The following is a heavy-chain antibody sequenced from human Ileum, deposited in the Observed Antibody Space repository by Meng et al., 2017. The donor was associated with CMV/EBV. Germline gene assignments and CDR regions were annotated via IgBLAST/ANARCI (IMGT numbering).Heavy chain of an antibody. CDR3: AGVSGGSSWHYYYNYGMDV. Sequence: GESLKISCAASGFTVSSNYMSWVRQAPGKGLEWVSVIYSGGSTYYADSVKGRFTISRDNSTNTLYLQMNSLRAEDTAVYYCAGVSGGSSWHYYYNYGMDVWGQGTTVTVSS. V-gene: IGHV3-53*01. CDR1: GFTVSSNY. J-gene: IGHJ6*02. CDR2: IYSGGST. D-gene: IGHD6-13*01.